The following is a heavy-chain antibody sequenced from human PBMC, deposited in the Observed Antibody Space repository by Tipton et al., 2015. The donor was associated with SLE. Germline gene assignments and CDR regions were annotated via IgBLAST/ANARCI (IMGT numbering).Heavy chain of an antibody. CDR3: ARAGSSGSVDY. V-gene: IGHV3-7*01. Sequence: SLRLSCAASGFTFRNYWMSWVRQAPDRGLEWVANINQDGGETYYVASVEGRFSISRDNAKNSLYLHMNSLRDEDRALYYCARAGSSGSVDYWGHGTLVTVSS. CDR1: GFTFRNYW. J-gene: IGHJ4*01. CDR2: INQDGGET. D-gene: IGHD6-19*01.